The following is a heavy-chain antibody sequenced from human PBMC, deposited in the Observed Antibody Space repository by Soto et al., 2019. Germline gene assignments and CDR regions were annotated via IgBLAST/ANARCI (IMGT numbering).Heavy chain of an antibody. D-gene: IGHD2-15*01. V-gene: IGHV4-31*03. Sequence: SETLSLTCTVSGGSISSGTYYWSWIRQHPGKGLEWIGYISYSGSTYYNPSLKSRVTMSVDTSKNHFSLNMSSVTAADTGVYYCASAVVVGAAVKYWGQGTLVTVSS. CDR1: GGSISSGTYY. CDR3: ASAVVVGAAVKY. CDR2: ISYSGST. J-gene: IGHJ4*02.